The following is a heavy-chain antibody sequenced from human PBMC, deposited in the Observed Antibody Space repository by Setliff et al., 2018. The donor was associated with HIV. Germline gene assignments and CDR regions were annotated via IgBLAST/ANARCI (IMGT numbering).Heavy chain of an antibody. CDR2: IRYDGSNK. Sequence: PGESLKISCAASGFTFSSYGMHWVRQAPGKGLEWVAFIRYDGSNKYYADSVKGRFTISRDNSKNTLYLQMNSLRAEDTAVYYCAKSYFDRSGYLGSWGQGTLVTVSS. CDR1: GFTFSSYG. J-gene: IGHJ5*02. CDR3: AKSYFDRSGYLGS. D-gene: IGHD3-22*01. V-gene: IGHV3-30*02.